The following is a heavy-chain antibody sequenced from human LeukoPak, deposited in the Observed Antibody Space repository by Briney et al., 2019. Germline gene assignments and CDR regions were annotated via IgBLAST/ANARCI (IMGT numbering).Heavy chain of an antibody. D-gene: IGHD3-22*01. J-gene: IGHJ4*02. V-gene: IGHV3-23*01. CDR3: AKSDDSSGYCLDY. Sequence: GGSLRLSCAASGFAFRSYAMSWVRQAPGKGLEWVSLISDSGDKTYYADSVKGRFTISRDNSKNTLFLQLNSLRAEDTAVYYCAKSDDSSGYCLDYWGQGTLVTVSS. CDR2: ISDSGDKT. CDR1: GFAFRSYA.